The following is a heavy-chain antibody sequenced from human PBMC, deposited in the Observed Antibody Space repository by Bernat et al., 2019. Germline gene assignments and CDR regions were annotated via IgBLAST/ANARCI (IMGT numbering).Heavy chain of an antibody. CDR3: ARRVTYGSTFDY. D-gene: IGHD3-10*01. Sequence: HLQLQESGPGLMKPSETLSLTCTVSGGSISSSDYLWGWLRQPPGKGLEWIGNIHYSGSTHCDPSLQSRVTISVDTSKNHFSLKMTSVTAADTAVYYCARRVTYGSTFDYWGQGTLVTVSS. CDR2: IHYSGST. J-gene: IGHJ4*02. V-gene: IGHV4-39*02. CDR1: GGSISSSDYL.